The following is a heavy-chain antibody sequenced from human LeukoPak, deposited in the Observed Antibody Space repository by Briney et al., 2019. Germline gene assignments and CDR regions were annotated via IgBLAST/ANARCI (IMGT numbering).Heavy chain of an antibody. CDR3: ARGFAYGDTGSFDH. J-gene: IGHJ4*02. CDR1: GGSISSGNW. Sequence: SGTLSLTCAVSGGSISSGNWWSWVRQPPGKGLEWIGKIYHSGSTNYNPSLKSRVTISVDKSKNQFSLKLSSVTAADTAVYYCARGFAYGDTGSFDHWGQGTLVTVSS. CDR2: IYHSGST. V-gene: IGHV4-4*02. D-gene: IGHD4-17*01.